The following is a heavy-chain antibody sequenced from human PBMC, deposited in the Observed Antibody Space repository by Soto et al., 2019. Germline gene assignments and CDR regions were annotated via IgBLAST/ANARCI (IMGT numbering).Heavy chain of an antibody. Sequence: ASVKVSCKASGYTFTSYYMHWVRPAPGQGFEWMGIINPSGGSTSYAQEFQGRVTMTRDTSTSTVYMELSSLRSEDTAVSYCARPRYCSSTSCYKGDAFDIWGQGTMVTVSS. J-gene: IGHJ3*02. V-gene: IGHV1-46*01. D-gene: IGHD2-2*02. CDR3: ARPRYCSSTSCYKGDAFDI. CDR1: GYTFTSYY. CDR2: INPSGGST.